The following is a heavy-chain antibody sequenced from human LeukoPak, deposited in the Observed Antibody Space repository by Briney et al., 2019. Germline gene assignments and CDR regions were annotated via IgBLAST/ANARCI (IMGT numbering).Heavy chain of an antibody. D-gene: IGHD3-22*01. CDR3: AREYYYDSSGYYAAFDI. Sequence: SETLSLTCAVSGGSISSYYWSWIRQPPRKGLEWIGYIYYSGSTNYNPSLKSRVTISVDTSKNQFSLKLSSVTAADTAVYYCAREYYYDSSGYYAAFDIWGQGTMVTVSS. CDR1: GGSISSYY. CDR2: IYYSGST. V-gene: IGHV4-59*01. J-gene: IGHJ3*02.